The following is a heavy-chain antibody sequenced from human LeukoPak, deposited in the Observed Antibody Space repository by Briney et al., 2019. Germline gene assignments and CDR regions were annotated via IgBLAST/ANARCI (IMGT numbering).Heavy chain of an antibody. D-gene: IGHD6-25*01. V-gene: IGHV4-59*08. J-gene: IGHJ4*02. CDR2: IYYSGST. Sequence: PSETLSLTCTVSGGSISSYYWSWIRQPPGKGLEWIGYIYYSGSTNYNPSLKSRVTISVDTSKNQFSLKLGSVTAADTAVYYCARHISGYGYSDYWGQGTLVTVSS. CDR3: ARHISGYGYSDY. CDR1: GGSISSYY.